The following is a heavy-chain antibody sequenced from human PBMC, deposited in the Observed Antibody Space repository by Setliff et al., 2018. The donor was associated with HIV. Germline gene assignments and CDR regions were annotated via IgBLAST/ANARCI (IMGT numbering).Heavy chain of an antibody. V-gene: IGHV1-69*05. D-gene: IGHD5-18*01. CDR2: IIPIFGTA. Sequence: SVKVSCKASGGTFSSYAISWVRQAPGQGLEWMGGIIPIFGTANYAQKFQGRVTITTDESTSTAYMELSSLRSEDTAVYYCATGGYSYGWGYYFDYWGQGTQVTVSS. CDR3: ATGGYSYGWGYYFDY. J-gene: IGHJ4*02. CDR1: GGTFSSYA.